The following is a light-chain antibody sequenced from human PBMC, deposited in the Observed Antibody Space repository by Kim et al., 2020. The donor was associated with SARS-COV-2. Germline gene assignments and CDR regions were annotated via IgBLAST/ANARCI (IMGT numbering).Light chain of an antibody. J-gene: IGLJ1*01. CDR3: QVWDSSTYV. CDR1: NIGSKN. Sequence: SVARGQTARITCGGNNIGSKNVHWYQQKPGQAPVLVIYRDNDRPSGIPERFSGSNSGNTATLTISRVQAGDEADYYCQVWDSSTYVFGSGTKVTVL. CDR2: RDN. V-gene: IGLV3-9*01.